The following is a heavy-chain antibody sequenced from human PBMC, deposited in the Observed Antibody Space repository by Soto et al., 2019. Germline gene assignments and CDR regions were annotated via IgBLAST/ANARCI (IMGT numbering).Heavy chain of an antibody. CDR1: GGSISSGGDY. CDR2: IYHSGST. D-gene: IGHD3-22*01. CDR3: ARHYDYDTGKSDAVDI. V-gene: IGHV4-31*03. Sequence: QVQLQESGPGLVKPSQTLSLTCTASGGSISSGGDYWSWIRQHPGKGLEWSGYIYHSGSTYYSAPLRSRITISLDTSKNQLSLQLSSVTAADTAVYYCARHYDYDTGKSDAVDIWGQGTMVTVSS. J-gene: IGHJ3*02.